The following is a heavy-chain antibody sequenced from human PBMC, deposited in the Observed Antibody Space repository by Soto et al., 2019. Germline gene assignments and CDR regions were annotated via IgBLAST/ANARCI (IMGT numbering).Heavy chain of an antibody. CDR3: AKDGYCSGGSCYSDAFDI. CDR2: ISYDGSNK. CDR1: GFTFSSYG. J-gene: IGHJ3*02. Sequence: QVQLVESGGGVVQPGRSLRLSCAASGFTFSSYGMHWVRQAPGKGLEWVAVISYDGSNKYYADSVKGRFIISRDNSKNTLYLQMNSLRAEDTAVYYCAKDGYCSGGSCYSDAFDIWGQGTMVTVSS. V-gene: IGHV3-30*18. D-gene: IGHD2-15*01.